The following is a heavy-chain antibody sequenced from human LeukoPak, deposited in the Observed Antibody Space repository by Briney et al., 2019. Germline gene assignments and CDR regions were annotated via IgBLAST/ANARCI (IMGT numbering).Heavy chain of an antibody. J-gene: IGHJ4*02. CDR2: IYYSGST. Sequence: SETLSLTCTVSGGSMSSGNYCWSWIRQPPGKGLEWIGYIYYSGSTNYNPSLKSRVTISVDTSKNQFSLKLSSVTAADTAVYYCARSGDGYSYGLYYFDYWGQGTLVTVSS. CDR3: ARSGDGYSYGLYYFDY. V-gene: IGHV4-61*01. CDR1: GGSMSSGNYC. D-gene: IGHD5-18*01.